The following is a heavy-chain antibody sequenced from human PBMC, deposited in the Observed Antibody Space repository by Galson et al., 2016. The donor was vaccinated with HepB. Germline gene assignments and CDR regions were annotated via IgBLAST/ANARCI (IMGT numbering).Heavy chain of an antibody. V-gene: IGHV3-7*03. CDR1: GFTFSSYW. CDR3: AREGGSSWYSIWYFDL. CDR2: IKEDGSEK. Sequence: SLRLSCAASGFTFSSYWMSWVRQAPGKGLEWVANIKEDGSEKYYVDSVKGRFTISRDNAKNSLYLQMNSLRAEDTAVYYCAREGGSSWYSIWYFDLWGRGTLVTVSS. D-gene: IGHD6-13*01. J-gene: IGHJ2*01.